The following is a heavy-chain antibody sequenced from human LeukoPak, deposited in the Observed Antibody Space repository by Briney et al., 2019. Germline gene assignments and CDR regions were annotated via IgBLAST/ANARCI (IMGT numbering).Heavy chain of an antibody. J-gene: IGHJ4*02. V-gene: IGHV3-48*04. D-gene: IGHD1-26*01. CDR3: AREYSGSYYYFDY. CDR2: ISSSSSTI. CDR1: GFTFSSYS. Sequence: GGSLRLSCAASGFTFSSYSMNWVRQAPGKGLEWVSYISSSSSTIYYADSVKGRFTISRDNAKNSLYLQMNSLRAEDTAVYYCAREYSGSYYYFDYWGQGTLVTVSS.